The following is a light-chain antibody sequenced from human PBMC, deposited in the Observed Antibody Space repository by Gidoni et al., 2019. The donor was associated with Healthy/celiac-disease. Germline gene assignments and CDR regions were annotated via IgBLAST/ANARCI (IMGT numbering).Light chain of an antibody. J-gene: IGKJ1*01. CDR2: DAS. CDR3: QQYDNLPWT. Sequence: DIQMTQSPSSLSASVGDRVTITCQASQDISNYLNWYQQKPGKAPKLLIYDASNLETGVPSRFSGSGSGTDFTFTISSLQPEDMATYYCQQYDNLPWTCXQXTKVEIK. V-gene: IGKV1-33*01. CDR1: QDISNY.